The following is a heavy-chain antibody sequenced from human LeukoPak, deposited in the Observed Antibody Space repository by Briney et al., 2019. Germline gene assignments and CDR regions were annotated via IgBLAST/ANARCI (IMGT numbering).Heavy chain of an antibody. J-gene: IGHJ3*02. CDR2: ISYDGSNK. D-gene: IGHD2-2*02. CDR3: ARDSAIVVVPAAILSGAFDI. Sequence: GGSLRLSCAASGFTFSRHWMHWVRQAPGKGLEWVAVISYDGSNKYYADSVKGRFTISRDNSKNTLYLQMNSLRAEDTAVYYCARDSAIVVVPAAILSGAFDIWGQGTMVTVSS. CDR1: GFTFSRHW. V-gene: IGHV3-30-3*01.